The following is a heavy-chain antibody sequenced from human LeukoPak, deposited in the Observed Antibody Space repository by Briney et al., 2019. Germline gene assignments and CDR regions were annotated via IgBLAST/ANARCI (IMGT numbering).Heavy chain of an antibody. Sequence: SEILSLTCTVSGGSISSYYWSWIRQPPGKGLEWIGYIYTSGSTNYNPSLKSRVTISVDTSKNQFSLKLSSVTAADTAVYYCAGTEVATISAFDYWGQGTLVTVSS. CDR1: GGSISSYY. V-gene: IGHV4-4*09. J-gene: IGHJ4*02. CDR2: IYTSGST. CDR3: AGTEVATISAFDY. D-gene: IGHD5-12*01.